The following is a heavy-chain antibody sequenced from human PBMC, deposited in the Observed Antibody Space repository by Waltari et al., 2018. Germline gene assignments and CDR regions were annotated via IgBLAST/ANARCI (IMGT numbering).Heavy chain of an antibody. V-gene: IGHV3-9*01. D-gene: IGHD2-2*01. J-gene: IGHJ4*02. CDR2: ISWDSGNI. CDR1: GFSFDDYA. Sequence: EVQLVESGGDLAQPGRSLSLSCAASGFSFDDYAIHWVRQAPGKGLEWVSGISWDSGNIQYADSVKGRFTISRDNAKNSLYLQMNSLRAEDTAIYYCAKGGRSSPSSYFDYWGQGTLVIVSS. CDR3: AKGGRSSPSSYFDY.